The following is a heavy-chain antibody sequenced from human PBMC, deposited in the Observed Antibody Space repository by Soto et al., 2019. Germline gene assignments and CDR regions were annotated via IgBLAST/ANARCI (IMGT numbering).Heavy chain of an antibody. D-gene: IGHD2-2*01. J-gene: IGHJ6*02. V-gene: IGHV3-30-3*01. CDR1: GFTFSSYG. CDR2: ISYDGSNK. Sequence: GGSLRLSCAASGFTFSSYGMHWVRQAPGKGLEWVAVISYDGSNKYYADSVKGRFTISRDNSKNTLYLQMNSLRAEDTAVYYCASDIVVVPAAMGYYYGMDVWGQGTTVTVSS. CDR3: ASDIVVVPAAMGYYYGMDV.